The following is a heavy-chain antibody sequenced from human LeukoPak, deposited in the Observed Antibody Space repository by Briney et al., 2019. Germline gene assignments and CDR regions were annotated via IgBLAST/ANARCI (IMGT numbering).Heavy chain of an antibody. Sequence: GGSLRLSCAASGFTFSSYGMRWVRQAPGKGLEWVAVIWYDGSNKYYADSVKGRFTISRDNSKNTLYLQMNSLRAEDTAVYYCARDLRGYSGCAGYWGQGTLVTVSS. V-gene: IGHV3-33*01. J-gene: IGHJ4*02. CDR1: GFTFSSYG. CDR2: IWYDGSNK. D-gene: IGHD5-12*01. CDR3: ARDLRGYSGCAGY.